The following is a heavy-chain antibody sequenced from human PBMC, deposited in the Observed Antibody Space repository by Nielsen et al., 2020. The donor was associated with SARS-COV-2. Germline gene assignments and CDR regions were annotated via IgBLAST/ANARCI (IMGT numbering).Heavy chain of an antibody. Sequence: SETLSLTCTVSGGAISRYYWTWIRQPPEKGLEWIAYIYDSGNTNYNPSLKSRVTISVDTSRNQFSLKLTSVTAADTAVYYCARGSDEGLALWGQGTLVTGSS. J-gene: IGHJ4*02. D-gene: IGHD3-3*01. CDR3: ARGSDEGLAL. V-gene: IGHV4-59*13. CDR2: IYDSGNT. CDR1: GGAISRYY.